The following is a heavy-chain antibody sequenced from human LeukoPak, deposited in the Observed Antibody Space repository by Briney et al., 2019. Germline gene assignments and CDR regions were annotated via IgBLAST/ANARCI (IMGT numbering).Heavy chain of an antibody. CDR3: AAMDGYSYAYFDY. CDR2: VNYGGST. D-gene: IGHD5-18*01. J-gene: IGHJ4*02. Sequence: SETLSLTCAVYGESFSGYFWTWIRQPPGKGLEWIGEVNYGGSTSYNPSLKSRVTISEDTSKNQFSLKLSSVTAADTAVYYCAAMDGYSYAYFDYWGQGTLVTVSS. V-gene: IGHV4-34*01. CDR1: GESFSGYF.